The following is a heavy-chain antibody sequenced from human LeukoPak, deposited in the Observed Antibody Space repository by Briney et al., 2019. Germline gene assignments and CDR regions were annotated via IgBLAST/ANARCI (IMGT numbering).Heavy chain of an antibody. Sequence: GGSLRLSCAASGFTFDDYAMHWVRQAPGKGLEWVSLISGDGGSTYYADSVKGRFTISRDNSKNSLYLQMNSLRTEDTALYYCAKVDSSSWYSYYFDYWGQGTLVTVSS. V-gene: IGHV3-43*02. CDR2: ISGDGGST. CDR3: AKVDSSSWYSYYFDY. D-gene: IGHD6-13*01. J-gene: IGHJ4*02. CDR1: GFTFDDYA.